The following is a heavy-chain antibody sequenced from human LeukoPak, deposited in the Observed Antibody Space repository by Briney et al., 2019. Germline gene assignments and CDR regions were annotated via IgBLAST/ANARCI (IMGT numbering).Heavy chain of an antibody. CDR2: INHSGST. CDR3: ARGRRGIVGATTLAFDI. Sequence: SETLSLTCAVYGGSFSGYYWSWIRQPPGKGLEWIGEINHSGSTNYNPSLKSRVTISVDTSKNQFSLKLSSVTAADTAVYYCARGRRGIVGATTLAFDIWGQGTMVTVSS. V-gene: IGHV4-34*01. CDR1: GGSFSGYY. J-gene: IGHJ3*02. D-gene: IGHD1-26*01.